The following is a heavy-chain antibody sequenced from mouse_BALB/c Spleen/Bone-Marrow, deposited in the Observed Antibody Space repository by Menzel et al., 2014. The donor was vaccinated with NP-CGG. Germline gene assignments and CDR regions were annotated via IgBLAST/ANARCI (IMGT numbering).Heavy chain of an antibody. CDR3: ARGKVYGYVWFAY. CDR1: GYTFTSYW. CDR2: INPSTGYT. V-gene: IGHV1-7*01. Sequence: QVQLQQSGAELAKPGASVNMSCKASGYTFTSYWMHWVKQRPGQGLEWIGYINPSTGYTEYNQKFKDKATLSADKSSSTAYMQLSSLTSEDSAVYYCARGKVYGYVWFAYWGQGTLVTVSA. J-gene: IGHJ3*01. D-gene: IGHD1-2*01.